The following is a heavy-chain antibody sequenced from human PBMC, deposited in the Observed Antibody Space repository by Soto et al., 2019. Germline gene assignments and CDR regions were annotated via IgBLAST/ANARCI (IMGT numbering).Heavy chain of an antibody. D-gene: IGHD1-1*01. V-gene: IGHV3-33*01. CDR3: VRGPRRATTGTTDWLDP. Sequence: HPGGSLRLSCAASGFDFSTYAMHWVRQAPGKGLEWVAIVWYDGSDKSYADSVKGRFSISRDNSRNTLYLQMSLRAEDTAVYYCVRGPRRATTGTTDWLDPWGQGTPVTVSS. J-gene: IGHJ5*01. CDR2: VWYDGSDK. CDR1: GFDFSTYA.